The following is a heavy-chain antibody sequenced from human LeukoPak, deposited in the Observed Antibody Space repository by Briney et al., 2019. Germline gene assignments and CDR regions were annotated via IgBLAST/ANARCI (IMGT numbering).Heavy chain of an antibody. CDR1: GFTVSSNY. Sequence: PGGSLRLSCAASGFTVSSNYMSWVRQAPGKGLEWVSVIYSGGSTYYADSVKGRFTISRDNSKNTVFLQMNSLRAEDTAVYYCARDASSDHWFDPWGQGTLVTVSS. D-gene: IGHD6-19*01. CDR3: ARDASSDHWFDP. CDR2: IYSGGST. J-gene: IGHJ5*02. V-gene: IGHV3-66*02.